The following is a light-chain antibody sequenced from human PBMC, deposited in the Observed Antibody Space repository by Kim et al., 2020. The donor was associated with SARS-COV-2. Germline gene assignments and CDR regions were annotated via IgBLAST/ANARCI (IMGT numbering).Light chain of an antibody. CDR2: GAS. CDR1: QSVSSSY. J-gene: IGKJ4*01. V-gene: IGKV3-20*01. CDR3: QQYGSSPLT. Sequence: ETVLTQSPGTLSLSPGERATLSCRASQSVSSSYLAWYQQKPGQAPRLHIYGASSRATGIPDRFSGSGSGTDFTLTISRLEPEDFAVYYCQQYGSSPLTFGGGTKVDIK.